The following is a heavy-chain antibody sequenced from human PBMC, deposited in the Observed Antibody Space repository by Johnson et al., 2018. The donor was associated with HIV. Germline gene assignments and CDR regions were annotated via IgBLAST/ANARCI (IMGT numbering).Heavy chain of an antibody. CDR2: ISGSGGST. CDR3: AKYSGNYFFIREDDALDI. D-gene: IGHD1-26*01. V-gene: IGHV3-23*04. J-gene: IGHJ3*02. CDR1: GFTFSSYA. Sequence: VQLVESGGGLVQPGGSLRLSCAASGFTFSSYAMSWVRQAPGKGLEWVSAISGSGGSTYYADSVKGRFHISRDNSKNTLYLQMNSLRVDDTAIYYRAKYSGNYFFIREDDALDIWGQGTLVTVSS.